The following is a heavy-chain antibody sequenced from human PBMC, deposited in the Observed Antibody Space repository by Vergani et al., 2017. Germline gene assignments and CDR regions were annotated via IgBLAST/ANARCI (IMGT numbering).Heavy chain of an antibody. CDR2: IYYSGST. CDR1: GGSISSGGYY. CDR3: ASDLVVVVAATIGDDY. V-gene: IGHV4-31*03. J-gene: IGHJ4*02. Sequence: QVQLQESGPGLVKPSQTLSLTCTVSGGSISSGGYYWSWIRQHPGKGLEWIGYIYYSGSTYYNPSLKSRITISVDTSKNQFSLKLRSDDTAVYYCASDLVVVVAATIGDDYWSQGTLVTVYS. D-gene: IGHD2-15*01.